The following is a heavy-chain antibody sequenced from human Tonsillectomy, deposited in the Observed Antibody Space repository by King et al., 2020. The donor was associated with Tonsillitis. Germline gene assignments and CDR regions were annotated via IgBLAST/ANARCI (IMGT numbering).Heavy chain of an antibody. D-gene: IGHD2-2*01. V-gene: IGHV4-31*03. J-gene: IGHJ2*01. CDR1: GCSISSGGYY. CDR3: ARGKGYCSSTSCLGRYFDL. Sequence: VQLQESGPGLVKPSQTLSLTCTVSGCSISSGGYYWNWIRQHPGKGLEWIVNIYYSGGTYYNPSLKSRVTISVVASENQFSLNLTSVTAADTAVYYCARGKGYCSSTSCLGRYFDLWGRGTLVTVSS. CDR2: IYYSGGT.